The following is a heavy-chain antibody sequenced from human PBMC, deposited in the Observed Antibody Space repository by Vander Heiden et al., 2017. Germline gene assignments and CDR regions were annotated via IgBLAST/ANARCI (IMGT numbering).Heavy chain of an antibody. D-gene: IGHD3-22*01. V-gene: IGHV3-74*01. CDR1: GFTFSTYW. CDR2: INSEGSST. Sequence: EVQLVESGGGLVQPGGSLRLSCAASGFTFSTYWMHWVRQAPGKGLVWVSRINSEGSSTIYADSVKGRFTISRDNAKNTLSLQMSSLRAEDTAVYYCARVGTSGYYWVDYWGQGTLVTVSS. J-gene: IGHJ4*02. CDR3: ARVGTSGYYWVDY.